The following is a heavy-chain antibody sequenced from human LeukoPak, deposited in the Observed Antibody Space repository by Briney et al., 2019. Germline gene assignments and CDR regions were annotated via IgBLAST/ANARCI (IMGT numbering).Heavy chain of an antibody. Sequence: PGGSLRLSCAASGFTFSSHWMTWVRQAPGKGLEWVSAISGSGISTYYADSVKGRFTISRDSSKNTLYLQMNSLRAEDTAVYYCAKRPRAVAEAYFDYWGQGTLVTVSS. J-gene: IGHJ4*02. CDR3: AKRPRAVAEAYFDY. V-gene: IGHV3-23*01. CDR2: ISGSGIST. CDR1: GFTFSSHW. D-gene: IGHD6-19*01.